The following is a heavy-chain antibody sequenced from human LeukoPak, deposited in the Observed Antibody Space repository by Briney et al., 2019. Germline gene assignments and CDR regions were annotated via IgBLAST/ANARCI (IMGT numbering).Heavy chain of an antibody. CDR2: LYYTGST. V-gene: IGHV4-39*01. D-gene: IGHD3-10*01. CDR3: ARGSIGSGSYWGEHWFDP. Sequence: KPSETLSLTCTVSGGSVRSSTYYWGWIRHPPGKGLEWIGSLYYTGSTFYNPSLKSRVTISVDTSKNQFSLKLSSVTAADTAVYYCARGSIGSGSYWGEHWFDPWGQGTLVTVSS. CDR1: GGSVRSSTYY. J-gene: IGHJ5*02.